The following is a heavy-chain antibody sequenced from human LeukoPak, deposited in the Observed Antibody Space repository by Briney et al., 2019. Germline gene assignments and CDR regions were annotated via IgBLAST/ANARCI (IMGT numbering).Heavy chain of an antibody. V-gene: IGHV3-66*02. D-gene: IGHD2-21*01. CDR1: GLTVTGNY. CDR3: ARVVECGGDSSCYGLDYFDY. J-gene: IGHJ4*02. Sequence: GGSLRLSCAASGLTVTGNYMSWVRQAPGKGLEWVSVLYSEGSTYYADSVKGRFTISRDNPKNTLFLQMNSLRTEDTAVYYCARVVECGGDSSCYGLDYFDYWGQGTLVTVSS. CDR2: LYSEGST.